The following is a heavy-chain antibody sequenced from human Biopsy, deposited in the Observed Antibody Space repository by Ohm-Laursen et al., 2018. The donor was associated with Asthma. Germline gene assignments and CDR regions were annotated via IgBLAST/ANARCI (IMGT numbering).Heavy chain of an antibody. Sequence: SETLPLTCSLSSGSGGYMRGGNYYWGWIRQPPGKGLEWIGSIYYSGTTYYNPSLESRVTVSADTSKNQFSLILSSVTAADTAVYYCVRGSSSWHHGPFHYYYGLDVWGQGTTATVSS. V-gene: IGHV4-39*01. J-gene: IGHJ6*02. CDR2: IYYSGTT. CDR3: VRGSSSWHHGPFHYYYGLDV. D-gene: IGHD6-13*01. CDR1: SGSGGYMRGGNYY.